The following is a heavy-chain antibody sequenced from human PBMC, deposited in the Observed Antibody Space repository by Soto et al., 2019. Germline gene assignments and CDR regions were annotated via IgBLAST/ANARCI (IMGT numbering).Heavy chain of an antibody. CDR1: GFTFTSSA. D-gene: IGHD3-16*02. CDR3: AAAPREDYDYIWGSYRTNGFDY. CDR2: IVVGSGNT. Sequence: SVKVSCKASGFTFTSSAMQWVRQARGQRLEWIGWIVVGSGNTNYAQKFQERVTITRDMSTSTAYMELSSLRSEDTAVYYCAAAPREDYDYIWGSYRTNGFDYWGQGTLVTVSS. J-gene: IGHJ4*02. V-gene: IGHV1-58*02.